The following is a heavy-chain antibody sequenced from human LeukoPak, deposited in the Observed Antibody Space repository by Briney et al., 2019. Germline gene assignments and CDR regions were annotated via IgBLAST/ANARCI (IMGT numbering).Heavy chain of an antibody. D-gene: IGHD3-3*01. Sequence: SETLSLTCTVSGGSVSSGGYYWSWIRQPPGKGLEWIGYIYYNENNNYNPPRKSRVTISIDTSKNQFSLKLTSVTAADTAVYYCAREAPSWRCATDYWGQGTLVTVSS. V-gene: IGHV4-61*08. CDR1: GGSVSSGGYY. CDR3: AREAPSWRCATDY. CDR2: IYYNENN. J-gene: IGHJ4*02.